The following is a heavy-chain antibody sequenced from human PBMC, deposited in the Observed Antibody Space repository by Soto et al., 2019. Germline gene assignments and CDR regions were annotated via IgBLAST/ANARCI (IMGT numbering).Heavy chain of an antibody. CDR3: ARSLGYSSSDWFDP. Sequence: ASVKVSCKAAGYTFTSYGITWVRQAPGQGLEWMGWISTYNGNTNYEQKLQGRVTMTTDTSTSTAYMELRSLRSDDTAVYYCARSLGYSSSDWFDPWGQGTLVTVCS. D-gene: IGHD6-6*01. CDR1: GYTFTSYG. V-gene: IGHV1-18*01. J-gene: IGHJ5*02. CDR2: ISTYNGNT.